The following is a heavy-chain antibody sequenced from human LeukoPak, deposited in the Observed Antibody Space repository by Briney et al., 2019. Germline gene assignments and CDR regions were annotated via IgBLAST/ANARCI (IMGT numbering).Heavy chain of an antibody. Sequence: PGGSLRLSCAASGFTVSRNYMSWVRQAPGKGLECVSVIYTGGSTYYADSVKGRFTISRDISKNTLYLQMNSLRAEDTAVYYCARGAIVVAPPNDAFDIWGQGTMVTVSS. D-gene: IGHD3-22*01. CDR3: ARGAIVVAPPNDAFDI. V-gene: IGHV3-53*01. CDR2: IYTGGST. CDR1: GFTVSRNY. J-gene: IGHJ3*02.